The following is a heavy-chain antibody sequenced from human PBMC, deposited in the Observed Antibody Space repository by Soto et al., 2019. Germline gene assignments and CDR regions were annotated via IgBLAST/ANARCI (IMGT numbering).Heavy chain of an antibody. V-gene: IGHV1-46*01. CDR2: INPSGGTT. Sequence: VASVKVSCKASGYTFTSYYMHWVRQAPGQGLEWMGIINPSGGTTSYAQKFQGRVTMTEDTSTDTAYMELSSLRSEDTAVYYCATKGRWYVGYYYYGMDVWGQGTTVTVSS. CDR3: ATKGRWYVGYYYYGMDV. CDR1: GYTFTSYY. J-gene: IGHJ6*02. D-gene: IGHD6-13*01.